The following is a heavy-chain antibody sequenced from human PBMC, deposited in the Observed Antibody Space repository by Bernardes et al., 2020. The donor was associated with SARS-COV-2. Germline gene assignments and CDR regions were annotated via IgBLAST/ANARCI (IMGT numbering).Heavy chain of an antibody. Sequence: GGSLRLSCAASGFTFSSYAMSWVRQAPGKGLEWVSGINGNGRNTKYADSVKGRFTISRDNSKSILYLQMNSLRVEDTAVYYCANRLWELMPSYWGQGTLLTVSS. CDR3: ANRLWELMPSY. V-gene: IGHV3-23*01. J-gene: IGHJ4*02. CDR1: GFTFSSYA. D-gene: IGHD1-26*01. CDR2: INGNGRNT.